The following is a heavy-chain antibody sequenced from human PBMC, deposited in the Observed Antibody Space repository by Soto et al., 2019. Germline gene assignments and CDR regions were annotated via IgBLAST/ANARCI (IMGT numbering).Heavy chain of an antibody. D-gene: IGHD3-10*01. CDR1: GYSFSNYW. V-gene: IGHV5-51*01. CDR2: IYPADSDT. CDR3: ATFDTDMVRASNI. Sequence: GESLKISCKASGYSFSNYWIGWVRQMPGKGLEWMGLIYPADSDTRYSASFEGQVTISADKSSTTAYMQCSSLQASYTANYFCATFDTDMVRASNILGQGTLFTVS. J-gene: IGHJ3*02.